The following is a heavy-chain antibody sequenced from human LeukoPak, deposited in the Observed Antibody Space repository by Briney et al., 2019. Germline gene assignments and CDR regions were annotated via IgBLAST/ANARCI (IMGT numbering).Heavy chain of an antibody. CDR2: INHGGST. CDR1: GGSFSGYY. V-gene: IGHV4-34*01. CDR3: ARGRGH. Sequence: SSETLSLTCGVYGGSFSGYYWSWIRQPPGKGLEWIGGINHGGSTNYNPSLKSRVTISVDTSKNHFSLKLTSATAADTAVYYCARGRGHWGQGTLVTVSS. J-gene: IGHJ4*02.